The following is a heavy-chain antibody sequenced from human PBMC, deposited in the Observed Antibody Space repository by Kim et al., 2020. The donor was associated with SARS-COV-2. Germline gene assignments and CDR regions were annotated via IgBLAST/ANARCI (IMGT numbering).Heavy chain of an antibody. CDR1: GYTFTSYY. CDR2: INPSGGST. CDR3: ARDSYDRAGVRWSGLASS. Sequence: ASVKVSCKASGYTFTSYYMHWVRQAPGQGLEWMGIINPSGGSTSYAQKFQGRVTMTRDTSTSTVYMELSSLRSEDTAVYYCARDSYDRAGVRWSGLASSWGQGTLVTVSS. V-gene: IGHV1-46*01. D-gene: IGHD3-22*01. J-gene: IGHJ4*02.